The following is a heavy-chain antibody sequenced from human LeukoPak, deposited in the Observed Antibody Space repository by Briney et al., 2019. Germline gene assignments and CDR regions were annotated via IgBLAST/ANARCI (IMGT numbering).Heavy chain of an antibody. CDR1: GFTFSSYA. D-gene: IGHD2/OR15-2a*01. CDR3: AKDRPNSPDGYYYYGMDV. CDR2: ISGSGGST. V-gene: IGHV3-23*01. Sequence: GGSLRLSCAASGFTFSSYAMSWVRQAPGKGLEWVSAISGSGGSTYYADSVKGRFTISRDNSKNTLYLQMNSLRAEDTAVYYCAKDRPNSPDGYYYYGMDVWGQGTTVTVSS. J-gene: IGHJ6*02.